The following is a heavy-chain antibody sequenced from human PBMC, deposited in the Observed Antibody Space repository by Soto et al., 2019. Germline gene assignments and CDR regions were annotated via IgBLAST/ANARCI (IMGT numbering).Heavy chain of an antibody. J-gene: IGHJ1*01. CDR3: ARGRPPPWRYYYDSSGYREYSQH. Sequence: SETQSLTCAFYCGSFSQYASAWLRQPPGKALEWIGQINHSGSTNYNPSLKSRVTISVDTPKNQFSLQLSSVTAADTAVYYCARGRPPPWRYYYDSSGYREYSQHWGHGTLVTVSS. CDR1: CGSFSQYA. D-gene: IGHD3-22*01. V-gene: IGHV4-34*01. CDR2: INHSGST.